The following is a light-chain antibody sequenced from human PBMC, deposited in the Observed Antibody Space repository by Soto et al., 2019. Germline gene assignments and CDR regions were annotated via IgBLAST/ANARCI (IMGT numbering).Light chain of an antibody. J-gene: IGLJ2*01. V-gene: IGLV3-25*03. CDR3: QLSDNSATCV. CDR2: KDN. CDR1: ALPKKY. Sequence: SYELTQPPSVSVSPGQTARITCSGDALPKKYSYWYQQKPGQAPVLVIYKDNERPSGIPERFSASSSGTTVTLTISGVQAEDEADYYCQLSDNSATCVFGGGTKLTVL.